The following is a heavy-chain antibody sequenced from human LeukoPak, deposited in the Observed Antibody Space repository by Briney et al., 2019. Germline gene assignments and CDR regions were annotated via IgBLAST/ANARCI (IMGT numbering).Heavy chain of an antibody. J-gene: IGHJ5*02. V-gene: IGHV1-8*01. D-gene: IGHD3-10*01. CDR2: MNPNSGNT. CDR3: ARGGYGSGSYYWIGWFDP. CDR1: GYPFSNYD. Sequence: ASVKVSCKTSGYPFSNYDINWVRQATGQGLEWMGWMNPNSGNTGYAQKFQGRVTITRNTSISTAYMELSSLRSEDTAVYYCARGGYGSGSYYWIGWFDPWGQGTLVTVSS.